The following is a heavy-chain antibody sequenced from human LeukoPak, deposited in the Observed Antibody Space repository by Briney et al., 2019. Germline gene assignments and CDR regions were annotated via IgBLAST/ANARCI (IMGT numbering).Heavy chain of an antibody. CDR2: IDPSDSYT. CDR3: ARLEYYDILTGYYWNDD. J-gene: IGHJ4*02. Sequence: PGESLQISCKGSGYSFTSHWISWVRQLPGKGLEWMGRIDPSDSYTNYSPSFQGHVTISADKSISTAYLQWSSLKASDTAIYYCARLEYYDILTGYYWNDDWGQGTLVTVSS. CDR1: GYSFTSHW. V-gene: IGHV5-10-1*01. D-gene: IGHD3-9*01.